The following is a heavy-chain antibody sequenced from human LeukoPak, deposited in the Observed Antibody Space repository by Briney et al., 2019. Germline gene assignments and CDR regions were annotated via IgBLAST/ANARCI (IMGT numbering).Heavy chain of an antibody. J-gene: IGHJ4*02. CDR3: ARGGGYSYGYFDY. D-gene: IGHD5-18*01. Sequence: SETLSLTCTVSGGSISGSSYYWGWIRQPPGTGLEWIGSIYYSGSTYYNPSLKSRVTISVDTSKNQFSLKLSSVTAADTAVYYCARGGGYSYGYFDYWGQGTLVTVSS. CDR1: GGSISGSSYY. CDR2: IYYSGST. V-gene: IGHV4-39*07.